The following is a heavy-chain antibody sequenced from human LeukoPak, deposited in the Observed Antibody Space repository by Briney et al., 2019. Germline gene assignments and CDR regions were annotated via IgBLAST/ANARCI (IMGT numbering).Heavy chain of an antibody. CDR2: ISGSGAYS. D-gene: IGHD3-10*01. CDR3: AKDLYGSGSYKVY. V-gene: IGHV3-23*01. Sequence: GGSLRLSCAVSGFTFSDYAMSWVRQAPGKGLEWVSGISGSGAYSYYADSVKGRFTISRDNSKNTLYMQMNSLRAADTAVYYCAKDLYGSGSYKVYWGQGTLVTVSS. J-gene: IGHJ4*02. CDR1: GFTFSDYA.